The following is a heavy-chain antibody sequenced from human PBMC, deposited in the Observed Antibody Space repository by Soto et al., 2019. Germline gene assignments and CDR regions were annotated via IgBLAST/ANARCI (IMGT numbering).Heavy chain of an antibody. D-gene: IGHD5-12*01. Sequence: QVQLVQSGAEVKKPGSSVKVSCKASGGTFSSYTISWVRQAPGQGLEWMGRIIPILGIANYAQKFQGRVTITADKSTSTPYMGLRSLRSGDRAVYYCAFDSGYVLLVFDSGAQGPLVTVSS. J-gene: IGHJ4*02. V-gene: IGHV1-69*02. CDR3: AFDSGYVLLVFDS. CDR2: IIPILGIA. CDR1: GGTFSSYT.